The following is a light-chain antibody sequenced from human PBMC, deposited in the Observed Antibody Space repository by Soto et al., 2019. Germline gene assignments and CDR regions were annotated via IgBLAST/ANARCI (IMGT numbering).Light chain of an antibody. CDR1: SSDVGSYNL. V-gene: IGLV2-23*01. Sequence: QSVLTQPASVSGSPGQSITISCTGTSSDVGSYNLVSWYQQHPGKAPKLMIYEGSKRPSGVSNRFSGSKSGNTASLTISGLQAEDVADYYSSSYAASSTYVFGTVTKVTVL. CDR3: SSYAASSTYV. J-gene: IGLJ1*01. CDR2: EGS.